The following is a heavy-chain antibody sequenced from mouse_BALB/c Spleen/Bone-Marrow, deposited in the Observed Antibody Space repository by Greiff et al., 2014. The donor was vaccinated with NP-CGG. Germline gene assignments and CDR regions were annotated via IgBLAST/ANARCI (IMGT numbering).Heavy chain of an antibody. CDR2: IDPENGDT. J-gene: IGHJ2*01. D-gene: IGHD2-10*02. V-gene: IGHV14-4*02. CDR1: GFNIKDCY. CDR3: NEGYGNYGY. Sequence: EVQLQQSGAELVRSGASVKLSCTASGFNIKDCYMHWVKQRPEQGLEWIGWIDPENGDTEYAPKFQGKATMTADTSSNTAYLQLSSLTSEDTAVYYCNEGYGNYGYWGQGTTLTVSS.